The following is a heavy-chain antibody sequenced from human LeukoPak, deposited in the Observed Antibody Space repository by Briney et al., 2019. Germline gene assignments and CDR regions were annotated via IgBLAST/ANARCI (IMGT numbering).Heavy chain of an antibody. D-gene: IGHD3-22*01. Sequence: GGSLRLSCAASGFTVSSNYMSWVRPAPGKGLEWVSGIYSGGSTYYADSVKGRFTISRDNSKNTLYLQMNSLRAGDTAVYYCARGILSHYYDSSGYYGFDYWGQGTLVTVSS. V-gene: IGHV3-66*01. CDR3: ARGILSHYYDSSGYYGFDY. J-gene: IGHJ4*02. CDR2: IYSGGST. CDR1: GFTVSSNY.